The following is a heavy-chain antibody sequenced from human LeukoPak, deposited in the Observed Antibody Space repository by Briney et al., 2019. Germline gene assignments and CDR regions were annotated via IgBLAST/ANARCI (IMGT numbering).Heavy chain of an antibody. CDR1: GFTFSTYA. V-gene: IGHV3-11*03. D-gene: IGHD1-26*01. CDR3: ARHPDGSLSLDY. CDR2: ISSSGSHT. Sequence: GGSLRLSCEASGFTFSTYAMSWVRQAPGKGVEGVSYISSSGSHTNYADSVTGRFTISRNNAKKSLHLQMNSLRAEDTAVYYCARHPDGSLSLDYWGQGTLVTVSS. J-gene: IGHJ4*02.